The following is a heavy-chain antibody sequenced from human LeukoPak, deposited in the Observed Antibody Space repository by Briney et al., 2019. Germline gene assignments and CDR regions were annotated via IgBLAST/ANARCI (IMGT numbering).Heavy chain of an antibody. CDR3: ARDKAYQYSSLDAFDI. J-gene: IGHJ3*02. CDR2: MNPGSGDT. CDR1: GYTFTSYD. Sequence: ASVKVSCKASGYTFTSYDINWVRQAPGQGLEWMGWMNPGSGDTGYALKFQGRVTMTRDTSISVAYMELRSLRSDDTAVYYCARDKAYQYSSLDAFDIWGQGTMVTVSS. V-gene: IGHV1-8*01. D-gene: IGHD6-6*01.